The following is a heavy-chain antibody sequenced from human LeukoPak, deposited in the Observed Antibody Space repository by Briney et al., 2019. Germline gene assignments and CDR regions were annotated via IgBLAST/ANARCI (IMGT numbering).Heavy chain of an antibody. V-gene: IGHV4-39*07. CDR1: GGSISSSPYY. CDR2: IYYSGTT. J-gene: IGHJ5*02. D-gene: IGHD5-18*01. Sequence: SETLSLTCTVSGGSISSSPYYWGWIRQPPGKGLEWIGSIYYSGTTHYNPSLESRVTISVDTSKNQFSLKLASVTAADTAIYYCAKGAGGSSYYNWFDPWGQGTLVTVSS. CDR3: AKGAGGSSYYNWFDP.